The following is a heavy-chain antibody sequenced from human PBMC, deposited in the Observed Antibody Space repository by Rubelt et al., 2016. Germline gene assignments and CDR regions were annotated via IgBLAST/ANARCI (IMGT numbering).Heavy chain of an antibody. Sequence: QVQLQQWGAGLLKPSETLSLTCAVYGGSFSGYYWSWIRQPPGKGLEWIGEINHSGSTNYNPSLKSGFTISVDTSKNQFSLKLSSVTAADTAVYYCASYAPGVVAKKGDVWGQGTTVTVSS. CDR2: INHSGST. CDR3: ASYAPGVVAKKGDV. J-gene: IGHJ6*02. CDR1: GGSFSGYY. D-gene: IGHD3-3*01. V-gene: IGHV4-34*01.